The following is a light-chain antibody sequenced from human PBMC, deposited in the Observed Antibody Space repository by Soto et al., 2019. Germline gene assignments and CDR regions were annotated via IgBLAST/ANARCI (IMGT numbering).Light chain of an antibody. CDR2: WAS. CDR3: QQYESTPPT. V-gene: IGKV4-1*01. Sequence: DIVMTQSPDSLAVSLGERATINCKSSQSVLYSSNNKNYLAWYQQRPGQPPKLLIYWASTRESGVPDRFSGSGSGTEFTITITSLQAEDVAVYYCQQYESTPPTFGQGTKLEIK. CDR1: QSVLYSSNNKNY. J-gene: IGKJ2*01.